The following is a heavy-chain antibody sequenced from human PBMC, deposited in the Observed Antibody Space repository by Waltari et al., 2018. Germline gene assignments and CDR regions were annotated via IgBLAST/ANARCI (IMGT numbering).Heavy chain of an antibody. CDR3: ARPGRVGGGSLMGLDY. J-gene: IGHJ4*02. Sequence: QLQLQESGPGLVKRSETLSLICSLSGASISRTSYSWGWLRQPPGKGLEWIGSFIYNGNTYYNPSLKSRISFFVDTSKNQFLLQLRSVTAADTAMYYCARPGRVGGGSLMGLDYWGQGTLVTVSS. V-gene: IGHV4-39*01. D-gene: IGHD2-15*01. CDR1: GASISRTSYS. CDR2: FIYNGNT.